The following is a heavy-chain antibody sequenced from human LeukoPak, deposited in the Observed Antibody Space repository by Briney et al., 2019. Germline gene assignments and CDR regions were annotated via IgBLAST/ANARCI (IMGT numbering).Heavy chain of an antibody. CDR1: GVSISSYY. CDR3: AGSAYSSSSGRFDY. J-gene: IGHJ4*02. CDR2: IYYSGST. D-gene: IGHD6-6*01. Sequence: SETLSLTCAVSGVSISSYYWSWLRQPPGKGLEWIGYIYYSGSTNYNPSLKSRVTISVDTSKNQFSLKLSSATAADTAVYYCAGSAYSSSSGRFDYWGQGTLVTVSS. V-gene: IGHV4-59*01.